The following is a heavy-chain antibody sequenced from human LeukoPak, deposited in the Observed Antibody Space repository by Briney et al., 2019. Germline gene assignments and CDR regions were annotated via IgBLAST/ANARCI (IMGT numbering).Heavy chain of an antibody. CDR3: AKDWDNYDILTGYYADY. CDR2: ISSSSSYI. V-gene: IGHV3-21*04. D-gene: IGHD3-9*01. J-gene: IGHJ4*02. Sequence: GGSLRLSCAASGFTFSSYSMNWVRQAPGKGLEWVSSISSSSSYIYYADSVKGRFTISRDNSKNTLYLQMNSLRAEDTAVYYCAKDWDNYDILTGYYADYWGQGTLVTVSS. CDR1: GFTFSSYS.